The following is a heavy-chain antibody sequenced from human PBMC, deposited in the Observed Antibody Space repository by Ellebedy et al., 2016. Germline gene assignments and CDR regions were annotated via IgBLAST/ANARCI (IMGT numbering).Heavy chain of an antibody. CDR1: GFSFSDYA. CDR2: IRSKPYGGTT. V-gene: IGHV3-49*03. Sequence: GGSLRLXXTASGFSFSDYAMSWFRQAPGKGLEWVGFIRSKPYGGTTEYAASVEGRFNISRDDSKRNIYLQMNSLTTEDTAVYYCARERIAHYWGQGTLVTVSS. J-gene: IGHJ4*02. CDR3: ARERIAHY.